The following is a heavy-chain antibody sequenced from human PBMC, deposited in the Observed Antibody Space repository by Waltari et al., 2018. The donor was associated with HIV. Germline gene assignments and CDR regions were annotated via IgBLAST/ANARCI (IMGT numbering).Heavy chain of an antibody. D-gene: IGHD2-21*02. J-gene: IGHJ5*02. CDR3: ARRAVVVTAKGPFDP. CDR2: ISYSGST. CDR1: GDSISSSSYY. V-gene: IGHV4-39*01. Sequence: QLQLQESGPGLVKPSETLSPTCTVSGDSISSSSYYWGWIRQPPGKGLEWIGSISYSGSTYYNPSLKSRVTISIDTSKNQFSLKLSSVTAADTAVYYCARRAVVVTAKGPFDPWGQGTLVTVSS.